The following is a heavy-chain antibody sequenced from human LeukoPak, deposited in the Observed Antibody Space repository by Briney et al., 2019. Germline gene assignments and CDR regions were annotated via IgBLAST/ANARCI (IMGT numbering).Heavy chain of an antibody. Sequence: SETLSLTCTVSGGSIRSYYWSWIRQPAGKGPEWIGRIYNDGSTNYNPSLKSRVTMSVDTSKNQFSLKLSSVTAADTAVYYCAKTKGYFDYWGQETLVTVSS. CDR1: GGSIRSYY. CDR3: AKTKGYFDY. D-gene: IGHD1/OR15-1a*01. CDR2: IYNDGST. V-gene: IGHV4-4*07. J-gene: IGHJ4*02.